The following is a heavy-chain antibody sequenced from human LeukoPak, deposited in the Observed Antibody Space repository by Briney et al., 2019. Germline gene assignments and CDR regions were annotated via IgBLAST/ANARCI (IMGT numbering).Heavy chain of an antibody. D-gene: IGHD2-15*01. CDR2: INTYNANT. V-gene: IGHV1-18*01. CDR1: GYPFNVFG. J-gene: IGHJ4*02. Sequence: GASVKVSCKATGYPFNVFGITWVRQAPGQGLEWMGWINTYNANTNYAQKVQDRITLTRDTSTSTAFMELRSLRSDDTAVYYCARDAPGNCSGGRYYSVSWGQGTLVTVSS. CDR3: ARDAPGNCSGGRYYSVS.